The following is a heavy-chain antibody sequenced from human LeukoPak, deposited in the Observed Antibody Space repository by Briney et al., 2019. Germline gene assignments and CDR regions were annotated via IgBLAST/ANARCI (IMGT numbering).Heavy chain of an antibody. CDR2: ISYDGGNK. J-gene: IGHJ4*02. CDR1: GFTFSSYG. Sequence: PGGSLRLSCAASGFTFSSYGMHWVRQAPGKGLEWVALISYDGGNKNYADSVRGRFTISRDNSKNTLYLQMNSLRAEDTAVYYCAKEVGITTAGLVAFEDWGQGTLVTVSS. V-gene: IGHV3-30*18. D-gene: IGHD6-13*01. CDR3: AKEVGITTAGLVAFED.